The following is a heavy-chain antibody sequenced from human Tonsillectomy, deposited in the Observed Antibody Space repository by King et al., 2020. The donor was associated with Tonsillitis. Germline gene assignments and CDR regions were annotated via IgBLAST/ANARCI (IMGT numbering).Heavy chain of an antibody. CDR3: AKDISRGGKYYFES. Sequence: VQLVESGGGLVQPGRSLRLSCAASGFTFDDYAMHWVRQAPGKGLDLVSGISWNSYNIVYADSVKGRFNISRDNAKNSLSLQMNSLRAEDTALYYCAKDISRGGKYYFESWGQGTLVTVSS. D-gene: IGHD6-19*01. CDR2: ISWNSYNI. V-gene: IGHV3-9*01. CDR1: GFTFDDYA. J-gene: IGHJ4*02.